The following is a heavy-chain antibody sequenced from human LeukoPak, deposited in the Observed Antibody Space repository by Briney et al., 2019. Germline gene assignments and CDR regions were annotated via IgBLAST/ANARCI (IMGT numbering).Heavy chain of an antibody. J-gene: IGHJ6*02. CDR2: ISGSGGST. V-gene: IGHV3-23*01. D-gene: IGHD2-2*01. CDR3: AKDIQGYCSSASCSGRRMDV. Sequence: PGGSLRLSYAASGFTFSSYAMSWVRQAPGKGLEWVSAISGSGGSTYYADSVKGRFTISRDNSKNTLYLQMNSLRAEDTAVYYCAKDIQGYCSSASCSGRRMDVWGQGTTVTVSS. CDR1: GFTFSSYA.